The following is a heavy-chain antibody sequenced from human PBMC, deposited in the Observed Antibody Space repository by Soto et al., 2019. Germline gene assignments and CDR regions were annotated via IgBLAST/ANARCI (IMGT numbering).Heavy chain of an antibody. V-gene: IGHV3-21*06. J-gene: IGHJ4*01. CDR1: GFTLRTYT. CDR3: VRGMNPLF. Sequence: GGSLRLSCAASGFTLRTYTMNWVRQAPGKGLEWVSSISISSSDRYYADSVKGRFTISRDNAKNALYLQMNSLRADDTAVYFCVRGMNPLFGGQGTLVTVS. CDR2: ISISSSDR.